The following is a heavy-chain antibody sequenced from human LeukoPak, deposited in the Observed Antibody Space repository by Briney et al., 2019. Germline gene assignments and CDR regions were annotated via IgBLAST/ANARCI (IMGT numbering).Heavy chain of an antibody. V-gene: IGHV3-30-3*01. J-gene: IGHJ4*02. CDR3: ARGGLYYFDY. Sequence: EGSLRLSCAASGFTFSSYAMHWVRQAPGKGLEWVAVISYDGSNKYYADSVKGRFTISRDNSKNTLYLQMNSLRAEDTAVYYCARGGLYYFDYWGQGTLVTVSS. CDR1: GFTFSSYA. CDR2: ISYDGSNK.